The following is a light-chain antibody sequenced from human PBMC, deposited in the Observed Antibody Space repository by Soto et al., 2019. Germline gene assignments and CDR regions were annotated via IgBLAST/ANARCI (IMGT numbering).Light chain of an antibody. CDR3: KSYAGSNTYV. J-gene: IGLJ1*01. CDR1: KSDIGVYDF. Sequence: QSALTQPPSASGSPGQSVTISCTGTKSDIGVYDFVSWYQHQPGKAPRLIIYEVVQRPSGVPDRFSGSKSGNTASLTVSGLQAADEADYFCKSYAGSNTYVFGSGTKLTVL. V-gene: IGLV2-8*01. CDR2: EVV.